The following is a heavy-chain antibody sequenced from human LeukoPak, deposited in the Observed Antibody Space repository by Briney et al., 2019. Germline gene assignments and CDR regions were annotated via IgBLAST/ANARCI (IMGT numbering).Heavy chain of an antibody. CDR2: IKSKTDGGTT. CDR3: TTAFRITIFGAGPY. Sequence: GGSLRLSCAASGFTFSSYWMNWVRQAPGKGLEWVGRIKSKTDGGTTDYAAHVKGRFTISRDDSKNTLYLQMNSLKTEDTAVYYCTTAFRITIFGAGPYWGQGTLVTVSS. CDR1: GFTFSSYW. D-gene: IGHD3-3*01. J-gene: IGHJ4*02. V-gene: IGHV3-15*07.